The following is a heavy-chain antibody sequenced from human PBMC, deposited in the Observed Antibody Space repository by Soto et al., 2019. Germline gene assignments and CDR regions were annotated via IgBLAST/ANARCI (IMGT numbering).Heavy chain of an antibody. D-gene: IGHD5-12*01. J-gene: IGHJ6*02. V-gene: IGHV5-10-1*01. Sequence: GESLKFSCKGSGYSFTSYWISWVRQMSGKGLEWVGRIDPSDSYTNYSPSFQGHVTISADKSISTAYLQWSSLKASDTAMYYCATHGYSGYNYYYYYGMDVWGQGTTVTVSS. CDR2: IDPSDSYT. CDR1: GYSFTSYW. CDR3: ATHGYSGYNYYYYYGMDV.